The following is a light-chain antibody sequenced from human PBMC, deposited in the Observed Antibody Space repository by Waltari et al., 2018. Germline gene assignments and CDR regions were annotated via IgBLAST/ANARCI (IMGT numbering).Light chain of an antibody. Sequence: QSALTQPASVSGSPGQSIAISCTGTSSDVGGYNYVSWYQQHPGKAPTLMIYDVSNRPSGVSNRFSGSNAGNMASLTISGLQAEDEADYYCSSYTTSGTLFGTGTKVTVL. V-gene: IGLV2-14*03. CDR3: SSYTTSGTL. CDR2: DVS. CDR1: SSDVGGYNY. J-gene: IGLJ1*01.